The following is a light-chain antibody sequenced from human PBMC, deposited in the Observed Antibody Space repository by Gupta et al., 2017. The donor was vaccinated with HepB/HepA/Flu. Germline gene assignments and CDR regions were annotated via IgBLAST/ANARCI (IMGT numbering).Light chain of an antibody. CDR1: QRVLSSSNKKNY. Sequence: DIVMTQSPDSLAASLGERATINCKSSQRVLSSSNKKNYLAWYQQQPGQPPKLLIYWASTRESGVPDRFSGCGSGTDFTLTISSLQAEDVAIYYCQQYYSNPPTFGQGTKV. CDR2: WAS. J-gene: IGKJ1*01. CDR3: QQYYSNPPT. V-gene: IGKV4-1*01.